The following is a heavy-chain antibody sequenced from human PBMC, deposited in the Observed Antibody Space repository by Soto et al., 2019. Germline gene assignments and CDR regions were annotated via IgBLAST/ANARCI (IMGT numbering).Heavy chain of an antibody. J-gene: IGHJ3*02. CDR3: VKAGTMAGTGTTPRSFDI. CDR2: ISFDGSNQ. Sequence: GGSLRLSCAASGFMFNAYGMHWVRQAPGNGLEWAAVISFDGSNQYYEESVKDRFTISRDNSKNTLYLQMHSLRAEDTAVYFCVKAGTMAGTGTTPRSFDIWGRGTMVTVSS. CDR1: GFMFNAYG. V-gene: IGHV3-30*18. D-gene: IGHD1-1*01.